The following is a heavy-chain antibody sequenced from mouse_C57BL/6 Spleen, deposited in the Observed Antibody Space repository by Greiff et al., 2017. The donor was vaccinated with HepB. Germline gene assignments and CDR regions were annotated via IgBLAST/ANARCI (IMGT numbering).Heavy chain of an antibody. V-gene: IGHV5-17*01. CDR2: ISSGSSTI. Sequence: DVMLVESGGGLVKPGGSLKLSCAASGFTFSDYGMHWVRQAPEKGLEWVAYISSGSSTIYYADTVKGRFTISRDNAKNTLFLQMTSLRSEDTAMYYCARNYDYTDAMDYWGQGTSVTVSS. CDR3: ARNYDYTDAMDY. D-gene: IGHD2-4*01. J-gene: IGHJ4*01. CDR1: GFTFSDYG.